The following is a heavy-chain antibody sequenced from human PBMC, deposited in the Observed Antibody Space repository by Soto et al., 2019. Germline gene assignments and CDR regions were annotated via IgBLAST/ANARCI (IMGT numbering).Heavy chain of an antibody. D-gene: IGHD6-13*01. V-gene: IGHV4-4*02. CDR3: ARDEGLAAAGSYYYYYYGMDV. CDR1: GDSISSTFW. Sequence: PSETLSLTCAVSGDSISSTFWWTWVRQPPGKGLEWIGDVYHSGSTSYNPSLKSRVTISVDTSNNQFSLKLSSVTAADTAVYYCARDEGLAAAGSYYYYYYGMDVWGQGTTVTVSS. J-gene: IGHJ6*02. CDR2: VYHSGST.